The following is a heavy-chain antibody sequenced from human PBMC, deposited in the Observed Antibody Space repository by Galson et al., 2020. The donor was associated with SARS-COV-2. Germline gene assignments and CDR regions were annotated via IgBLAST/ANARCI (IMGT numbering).Heavy chain of an antibody. J-gene: IGHJ4*02. V-gene: IGHV2-5*01. CDR2: IYWNDDK. Sequence: SGPTLVKPTQTLTLTCTFSGFSLSTSGVGVGWIRQPPGKALEWLALIYWNDDKRYSPSLKSRLTITKDTSKNQVVLTMTNMDPVDTATYYCAHTVYYEYVWGSSPHFDYWGQGTLVTVSS. CDR3: AHTVYYEYVWGSSPHFDY. D-gene: IGHD3-16*01. CDR1: GFSLSTSGVG.